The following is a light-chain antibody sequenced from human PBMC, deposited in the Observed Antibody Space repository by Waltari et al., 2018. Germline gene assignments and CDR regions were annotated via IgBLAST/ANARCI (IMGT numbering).Light chain of an antibody. CDR1: QSISSY. CDR2: AAS. V-gene: IGKV1-39*01. Sequence: DIQMTQSPSSLSASVGDRVTITCRASQSISSYLNWYQQTPGKAPKLLIYAASSLQSGVPSRFSGSGSETDFTLTISSLQPEDFATYYCQQSYSTPLTFGGGTKVEIK. CDR3: QQSYSTPLT. J-gene: IGKJ4*01.